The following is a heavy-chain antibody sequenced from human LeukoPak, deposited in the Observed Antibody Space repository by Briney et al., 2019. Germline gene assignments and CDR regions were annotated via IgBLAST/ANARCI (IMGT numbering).Heavy chain of an antibody. CDR2: IYYSGST. CDR3: ARLGAYYYDSSGYYYVGNWFDP. D-gene: IGHD3-22*01. J-gene: IGHJ5*02. CDR1: GGSISSSRYY. V-gene: IGHV4-39*07. Sequence: PSETLSLTCTVSGGSISSSRYYWGWIRQPPGKGLEWMGSIYYSGSTYYNPSLKSRVTISVDTSKNQFSLKLSSVTAADTDVYYCARLGAYYYDSSGYYYVGNWFDPWGQGTLVTVSS.